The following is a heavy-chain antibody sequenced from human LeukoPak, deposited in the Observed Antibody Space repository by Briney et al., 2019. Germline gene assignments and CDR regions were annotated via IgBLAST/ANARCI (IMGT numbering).Heavy chain of an antibody. CDR3: ARGRIVGCSSTSCYMYYYYGMDV. Sequence: SETLSLTCAVYGGPFSGYYWSWIRQPPGKGLEWIGEINHSGSTNYNPSLKSRVTISVDTSKNQFSLKLSSVTAADTAVYYCARGRIVGCSSTSCYMYYYYGMDVWGQGTTVTVSS. J-gene: IGHJ6*02. D-gene: IGHD2-2*02. V-gene: IGHV4-34*01. CDR2: INHSGST. CDR1: GGPFSGYY.